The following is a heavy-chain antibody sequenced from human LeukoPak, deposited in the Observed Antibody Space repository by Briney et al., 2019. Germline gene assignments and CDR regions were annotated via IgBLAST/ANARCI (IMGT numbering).Heavy chain of an antibody. Sequence: PGGSLRLSYAASGFIFSDYSMNWVRQAPGKGLEWISYIGISSGNTKYADSVKGRFTISGDNAKNSLYLQMNSLRVEDTAVYYCARDHNYAFDNWGQGTLVTVSS. D-gene: IGHD1-1*01. CDR2: IGISSGNT. CDR1: GFIFSDYS. J-gene: IGHJ4*02. V-gene: IGHV3-48*04. CDR3: ARDHNYAFDN.